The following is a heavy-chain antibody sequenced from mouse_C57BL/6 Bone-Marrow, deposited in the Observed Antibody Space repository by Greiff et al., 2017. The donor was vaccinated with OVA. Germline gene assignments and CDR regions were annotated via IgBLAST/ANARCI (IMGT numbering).Heavy chain of an antibody. CDR3: ARDSVYYGSSYGY. J-gene: IGHJ2*01. CDR2: IYPGSGNT. V-gene: IGHV1-66*01. D-gene: IGHD1-1*01. Sequence: QVQLQQSGPELVKPGASVKISCKASGYSFTSYYIHWVKQRPGQGLEWIGWIYPGSGNTKYNEKFKGKATLTADTSSSTAYMQLSSLTSEDSAVYYCARDSVYYGSSYGYWGQGTTLTVSS. CDR1: GYSFTSYY.